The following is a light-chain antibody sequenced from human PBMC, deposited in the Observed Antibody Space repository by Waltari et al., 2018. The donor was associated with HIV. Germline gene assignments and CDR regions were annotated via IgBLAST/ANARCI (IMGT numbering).Light chain of an antibody. Sequence: QSALTQPPSASGSLGQSVTISCTGSSSDIGAYDSVSWFQQHPRSAPKLLLYEVTRRPSTVSDRFSGSRSGSTAFLTVAGLQPDDKATYFCSSYGDSLRVLFGGGTNVTVL. CDR1: SSDIGAYDS. CDR2: EVT. CDR3: SSYGDSLRVL. V-gene: IGLV2-8*01. J-gene: IGLJ3*02.